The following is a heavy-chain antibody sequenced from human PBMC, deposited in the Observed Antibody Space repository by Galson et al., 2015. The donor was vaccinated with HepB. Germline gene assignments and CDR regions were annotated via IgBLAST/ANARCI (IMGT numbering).Heavy chain of an antibody. V-gene: IGHV3-21*01. Sequence: SLRLSCAASGFTFSSDSMNWVRQAPGKGLEWVSSISSSSSFKFYAESVKGRFTISRDNAKNSLYLQMNSLRAEDTALYYCARDRMTTVRGVSLYGMDVWGQGTTVTVSS. CDR2: ISSSSSFK. CDR1: GFTFSSDS. J-gene: IGHJ6*02. CDR3: ARDRMTTVRGVSLYGMDV. D-gene: IGHD3-10*01.